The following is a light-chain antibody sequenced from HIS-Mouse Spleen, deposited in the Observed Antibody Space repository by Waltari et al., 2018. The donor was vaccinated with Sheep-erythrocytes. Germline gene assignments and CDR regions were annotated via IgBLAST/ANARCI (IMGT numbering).Light chain of an antibody. J-gene: IGLJ1*01. Sequence: SYVLTQPPSVSVAPGKTARITCGGNNIGSKSVHWYQQKPGQAPVLVVYDDSDRPSGIPERFSGSNAGKTDTLTISRVEAGDEADYYCQVWDSSSDHYVFGTGTKVTVL. CDR2: DDS. V-gene: IGLV3-21*03. CDR1: NIGSKS. CDR3: QVWDSSSDHYV.